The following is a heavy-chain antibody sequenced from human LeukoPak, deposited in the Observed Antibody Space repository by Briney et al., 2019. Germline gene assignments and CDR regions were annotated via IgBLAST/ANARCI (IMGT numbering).Heavy chain of an antibody. D-gene: IGHD4-17*01. J-gene: IGHJ4*02. V-gene: IGHV3-7*01. CDR3: ARDISDYGDYLDY. CDR1: GFTFSSYW. Sequence: GGSLRLSCAASGFTFSSYWMSWVRQAPGKGLEWVANIKQDGSEKYYVDSVKGRFTISRDNAKNSLYLQMNSLRAEDTAVYYCARDISDYGDYLDYWGQGTLVTVSS. CDR2: IKQDGSEK.